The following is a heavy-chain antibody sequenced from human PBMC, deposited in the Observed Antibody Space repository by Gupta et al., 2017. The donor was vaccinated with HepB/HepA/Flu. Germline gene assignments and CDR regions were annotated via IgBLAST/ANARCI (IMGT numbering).Heavy chain of an antibody. Sequence: QVQLQESGPGLVKPSGTLSLTCAVSGGSIRSGNWWTWVRQAPGKGLEWIGEIHHSGSTTYNPSLKSRVTMSVDTSTNHLSLKVTAVTAADTAVYYCSTSWPLDYWGKGTLVTVSS. CDR2: IHHSGST. J-gene: IGHJ4*02. CDR3: STSWPLDY. CDR1: GGSIRSGNW. V-gene: IGHV4-4*02.